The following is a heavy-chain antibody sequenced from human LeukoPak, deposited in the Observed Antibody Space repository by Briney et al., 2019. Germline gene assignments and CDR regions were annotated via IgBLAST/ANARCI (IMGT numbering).Heavy chain of an antibody. D-gene: IGHD1-1*01. CDR1: GGTFSSYA. CDR2: IIPIFGTA. V-gene: IGHV1-69*05. CDR3: ARDGKETLFAFDP. J-gene: IGHJ5*02. Sequence: SVKVSCKASGGTFSSYAISWVRQAPGQGLERMGGIIPIFGTANYAQKFQGRVTITTDESTSTAYMELSSLRSEDTAVYYCARDGKETLFAFDPWGQGTLVTVSS.